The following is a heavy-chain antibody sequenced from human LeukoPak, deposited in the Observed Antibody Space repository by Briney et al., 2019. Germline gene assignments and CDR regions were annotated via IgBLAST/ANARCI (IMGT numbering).Heavy chain of an antibody. CDR2: ISSSGSTI. V-gene: IGHV3-11*04. J-gene: IGHJ4*02. CDR3: ARDFKYYYDSSGYI. CDR1: GFTFSDYY. Sequence: GGSLRLSGAASGFTFSDYYMSWIRQAPGKGLEWVSYISSSGSTIYYADSVKGRFTISRDNAKNSLYLQMNSLRAEDTAVYYCARDFKYYYDSSGYIWGQGTLVTVSS. D-gene: IGHD3-22*01.